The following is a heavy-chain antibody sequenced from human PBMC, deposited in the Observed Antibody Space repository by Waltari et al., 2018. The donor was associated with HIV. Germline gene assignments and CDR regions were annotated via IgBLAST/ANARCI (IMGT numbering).Heavy chain of an antibody. D-gene: IGHD3-22*01. CDR3: ATPSYDSSGYYSAGSEFDY. CDR2: INPNSGGT. V-gene: IGHV1-2*02. CDR1: GNTFTGYY. Sequence: QVQLVQSGAEVKKPGASVKVSCKASGNTFTGYYIPWVRQAPGQGLEWMGWINPNSGGTNYAQNFQGRVTMTRDTSISTAYMELSRLRSDDTAVYYCATPSYDSSGYYSAGSEFDYWGQGTLVTVSS. J-gene: IGHJ4*02.